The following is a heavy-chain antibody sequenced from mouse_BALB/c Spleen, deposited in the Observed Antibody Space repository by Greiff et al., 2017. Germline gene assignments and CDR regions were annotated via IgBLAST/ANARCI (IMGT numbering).Heavy chain of an antibody. J-gene: IGHJ4*01. CDR2: IRSKSNNYAT. CDR1: GFTFNTYA. V-gene: IGHV10-1*02. D-gene: IGHD2-2*01. CDR3: VSYYGYDYYAMDY. Sequence: VQLKESGGGLVQPKGSLKLSCAASGFTFNTYAMNWVRQAPGKGLEWVARIRSKSNNYATYYADSVKDRFTISRDDSQSMLYLQMNNLKTEDTAMYYCVSYYGYDYYAMDYWGQGTSVTVSS.